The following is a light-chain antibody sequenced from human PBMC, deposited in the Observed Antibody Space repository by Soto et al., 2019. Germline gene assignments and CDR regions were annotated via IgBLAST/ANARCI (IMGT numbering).Light chain of an antibody. J-gene: IGLJ2*01. CDR3: CSYAGSSTVV. CDR2: EVS. V-gene: IGLV2-23*02. CDR1: SSDVGSYNL. Sequence: QSVLTQPASVSGSPGQSITISCTGTSSDVGSYNLVSWYQQYPGKAPKLMIYEVSKRPSGVSNRFSGSKSGNTASLTIFGRQAEDEADYYCCSYAGSSTVVFGGGTKLTVL.